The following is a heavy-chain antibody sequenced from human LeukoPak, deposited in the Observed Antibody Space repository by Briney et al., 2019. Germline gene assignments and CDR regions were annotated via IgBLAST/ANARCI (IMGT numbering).Heavy chain of an antibody. CDR3: ARHSRGYYDSTGYYYGSHAFDI. Sequence: PSETLSLTCNVSGGSIISSTYYWGWIRQPPGKGLEWIGSIYYSGTTYYNPSLKSRVTISVDTSRNQFSLKLSSVTAADTAVFHCARHSRGYYDSTGYYYGSHAFDIWGQGTMVTVSS. D-gene: IGHD3-22*01. V-gene: IGHV4-39*01. CDR1: GGSIISSTYY. CDR2: IYYSGTT. J-gene: IGHJ3*02.